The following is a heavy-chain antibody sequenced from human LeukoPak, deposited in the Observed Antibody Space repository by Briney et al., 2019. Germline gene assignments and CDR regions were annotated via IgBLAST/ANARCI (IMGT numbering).Heavy chain of an antibody. CDR2: IYAGGNT. Sequence: GGSLRLSCAVSGFTVSSNYMSWVRQAPGKGLEWVSIIYAGGNTYFTDAVKGRFIISRDNSKNTVYLQMNSLRAEDTAVYYCAREMWDSYGYVDYWGQGTLVTVSS. CDR3: AREMWDSYGYVDY. CDR1: GFTVSSNY. D-gene: IGHD5-18*01. J-gene: IGHJ4*02. V-gene: IGHV3-66*01.